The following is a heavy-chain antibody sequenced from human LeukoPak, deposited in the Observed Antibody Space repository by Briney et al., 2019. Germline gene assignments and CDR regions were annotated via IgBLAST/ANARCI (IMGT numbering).Heavy chain of an antibody. D-gene: IGHD2-2*02. CDR2: INPNSGGT. CDR1: GYTFTGYY. CDR3: AGDGVVPAAIPYWYFDL. J-gene: IGHJ2*01. Sequence: ASVKVSCKASGYTFTGYYMHWVRQAPGQGLESMGWINPNSGGTNYAQKFQGRVTMTRDTSISTAYMELSRLRSDDTAVYYCAGDGVVPAAIPYWYFDLWGRGTLVTVSS. V-gene: IGHV1-2*02.